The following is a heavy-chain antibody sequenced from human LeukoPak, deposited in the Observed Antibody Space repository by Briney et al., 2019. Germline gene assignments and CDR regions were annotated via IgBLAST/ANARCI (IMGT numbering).Heavy chain of an antibody. V-gene: IGHV4-30-4*08. CDR1: GGSISSGDYY. Sequence: PSQTLSLTCTVSGGSISSGDYYWSWIRQPPGKGLEWIGYIYYSGSTYYNPSLKSRVTISVDTSKNQFSLKLSSVTAADTAVYYCTATMVRGVPQYYHYMDVWGKGTTVTVSS. CDR3: TATMVRGVPQYYHYMDV. D-gene: IGHD3-10*01. J-gene: IGHJ6*03. CDR2: IYYSGST.